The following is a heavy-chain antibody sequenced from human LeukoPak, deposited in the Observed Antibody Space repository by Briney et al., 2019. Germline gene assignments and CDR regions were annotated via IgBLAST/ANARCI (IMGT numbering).Heavy chain of an antibody. CDR2: IYHSGST. CDR1: GYSISSGYY. J-gene: IGHJ3*02. D-gene: IGHD1-1*01. CDR3: ARVPAGTTFLILAFDI. Sequence: SETLSLTCAVSGYSISSGYYWGWIRQPPGKGLEWIGSIYHSGSTYYNPSLKSRVTISVDTSKNQFSLKLSSVTAADTAVYYCARVPAGTTFLILAFDIWGQGTMVTVSS. V-gene: IGHV4-38-2*01.